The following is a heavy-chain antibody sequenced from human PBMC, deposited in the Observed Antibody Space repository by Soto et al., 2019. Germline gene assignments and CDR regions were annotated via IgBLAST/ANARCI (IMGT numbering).Heavy chain of an antibody. J-gene: IGHJ6*02. V-gene: IGHV1-2*02. Sequence: ASVKVSCEAAGYTFTGYYVDWVRQAPGHGLGCLWWIYFNSGGTNYAQSFQGSVTRTQDMSVSTVYMEMTGLSPDDAPVYYCSPPCELSYSYFCLFTLDVWGQGTTVTVS. CDR2: IYFNSGGT. CDR1: GYTFTGYY. D-gene: IGHD2-21*01. CDR3: SPPCELSYSYFCLFTLDV.